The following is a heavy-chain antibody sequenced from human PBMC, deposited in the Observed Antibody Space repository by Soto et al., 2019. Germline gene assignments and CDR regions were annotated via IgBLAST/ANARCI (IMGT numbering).Heavy chain of an antibody. CDR1: GYTFTGYY. Sequence: ASVKVSCKASGYTFTGYYMHWVRQAPGQGLEWMGWINPNSGGTNYAQKFQGWVTMTRDTSISTAYMELSRLRSDDTAVYYCATNQAPRYRNYGQAYYYYGMDVWGQGTTVTVSS. CDR2: INPNSGGT. D-gene: IGHD4-4*01. V-gene: IGHV1-2*04. J-gene: IGHJ6*02. CDR3: ATNQAPRYRNYGQAYYYYGMDV.